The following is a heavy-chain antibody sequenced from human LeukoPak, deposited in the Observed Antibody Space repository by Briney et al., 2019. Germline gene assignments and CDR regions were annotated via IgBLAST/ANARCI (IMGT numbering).Heavy chain of an antibody. V-gene: IGHV4-4*07. CDR2: IWTSGST. Sequence: SETLSLTCIVSGASISSDYWNWIRQPAGKGLEWIGRIWTSGSTTYNPSLESRVAVSVDTSKNQFSLNLSSVTAADTAVYYCARLSADRSSTRGFDCWGQGTLVTVSA. CDR1: GASISSDY. J-gene: IGHJ4*02. D-gene: IGHD2-2*01. CDR3: ARLSADRSSTRGFDC.